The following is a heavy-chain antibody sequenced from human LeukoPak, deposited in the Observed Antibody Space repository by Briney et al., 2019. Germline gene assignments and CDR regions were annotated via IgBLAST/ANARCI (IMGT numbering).Heavy chain of an antibody. CDR1: GGSFSGYY. J-gene: IGHJ4*02. V-gene: IGHV4-34*01. CDR2: INHSGST. CDR3: ARHYPPGLSGYYFDY. Sequence: SETLSLTCAVYGGSFSGYYWSWIRQPPGKGLEWIGEINHSGSTNYNPSLKSRVTISVDTSKNQFSLKLSSVTAADTAVYYCARHYPPGLSGYYFDYWGQGTLVTVSS. D-gene: IGHD3-9*01.